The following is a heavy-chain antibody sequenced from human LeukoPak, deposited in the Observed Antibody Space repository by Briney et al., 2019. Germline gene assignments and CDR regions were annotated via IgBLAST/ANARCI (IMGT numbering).Heavy chain of an antibody. V-gene: IGHV1-46*01. D-gene: IGHD4-23*01. J-gene: IGHJ3*02. Sequence: ASVKVSCKASGYTFTSYYMHWVRQAPGQGLEWMGIINPSGGSTSYAQKFQGRVTMTRDTSTSTVYMELSSLRSEDTAVYYCARTRCLAGNPGYDAFDIWGQGTMVTVSS. CDR3: ARTRCLAGNPGYDAFDI. CDR1: GYTFTSYY. CDR2: INPSGGST.